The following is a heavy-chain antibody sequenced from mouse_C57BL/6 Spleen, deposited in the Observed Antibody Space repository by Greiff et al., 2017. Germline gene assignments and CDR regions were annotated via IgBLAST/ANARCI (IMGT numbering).Heavy chain of an antibody. CDR2: IHPNNGGT. CDR1: GYTFTDYY. CDR3: ARSNYSNYVGAYAMDY. D-gene: IGHD2-5*01. Sequence: VQLQQSGPELVKPGASVKISCKASGYTFTDYYMNWVKQSHGKSLEWIGDIHPNNGGTSYNQKFKGKATLTVDKSSSTAYIELRSLTSEDSAVYYCARSNYSNYVGAYAMDYWGQGTSVTVSS. V-gene: IGHV1-26*01. J-gene: IGHJ4*01.